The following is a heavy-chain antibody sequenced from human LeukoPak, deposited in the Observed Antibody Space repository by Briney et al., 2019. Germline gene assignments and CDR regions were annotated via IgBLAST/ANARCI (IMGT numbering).Heavy chain of an antibody. D-gene: IGHD5-12*01. V-gene: IGHV3-48*03. CDR3: TTLGYHLDP. Sequence: GGSLRLSCAASGFAFSAYEMNWVRQAPGKGLEWVSYIGGSDTTTYYADSVKGRFTISRDNARNSLYLQMNSLRAGDTALYYCTTLGYHLDPWGQGTLVTVSS. J-gene: IGHJ5*02. CDR2: IGGSDTTT. CDR1: GFAFSAYE.